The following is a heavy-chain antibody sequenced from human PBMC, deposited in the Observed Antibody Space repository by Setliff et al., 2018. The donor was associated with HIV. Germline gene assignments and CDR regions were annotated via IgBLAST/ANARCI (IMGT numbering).Heavy chain of an antibody. D-gene: IGHD3-10*01. J-gene: IGHJ5*02. CDR1: GGSISSYC. CDR3: ARRIDNSGSLPAKNWFDT. CDR2: IFASGSS. Sequence: KTSETLSLTCTVSGGSISSYCWNWIRQPPGKGLEWIGYIFASGSSLYNPSLQSRVSISIDTSKNQFSLKLSSVTAADTAVYYCARRIDNSGSLPAKNWFDTWGQGRPVTVSS. V-gene: IGHV4-4*09.